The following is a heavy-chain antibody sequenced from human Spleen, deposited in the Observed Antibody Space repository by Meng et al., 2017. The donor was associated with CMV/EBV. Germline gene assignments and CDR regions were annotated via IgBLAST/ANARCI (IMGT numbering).Heavy chain of an antibody. Sequence: ASVKVSCKASGYTFNNHGIIWVRQAPGQGLEWMGWITTYNGDTTYAQKFQGRVTVTTDTSTSTAYMDLRSLRSDDTAVYYCGRGGSSAWYYYYAVDVWGQGTTVTVSS. D-gene: IGHD6-19*01. CDR1: GYTFNNHG. CDR3: GRGGSSAWYYYYAVDV. CDR2: ITTYNGDT. V-gene: IGHV1-18*01. J-gene: IGHJ6*02.